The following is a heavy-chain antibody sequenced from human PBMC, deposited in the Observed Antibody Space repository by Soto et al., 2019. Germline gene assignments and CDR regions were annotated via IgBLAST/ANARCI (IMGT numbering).Heavy chain of an antibody. V-gene: IGHV4-39*01. CDR3: ARAGAATTSRWYFDL. CDR1: GGSIISNNY. J-gene: IGHJ2*01. CDR2: IYSSGST. Sequence: QLQLQESGPGLVKPSETLSLTCIVSGGSIISNNYWGWIRQPPGKGLEWIGTIYSSGSTYYNPSLKSRVSTSVDTPKNQFSLKRTSVTAADTAVYYCARAGAATTSRWYFDLWGRGTLVTVSS. D-gene: IGHD4-4*01.